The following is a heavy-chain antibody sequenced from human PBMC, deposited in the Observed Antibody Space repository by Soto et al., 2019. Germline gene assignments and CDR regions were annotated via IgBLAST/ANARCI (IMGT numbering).Heavy chain of an antibody. CDR3: ARAGGGDYDWYFDL. D-gene: IGHD4-17*01. V-gene: IGHV4-59*01. Sequence: QVQLQESGPGLVKPSETLSLTCTVSGGSISSYYWSWIRQPPGKGLEWIGYIYYSGSTNYNPSLKSRVTISVHTSKNQFSLKLSSVTAADTAVYYCARAGGGDYDWYFDLWGRGTLVTVSS. CDR2: IYYSGST. J-gene: IGHJ2*01. CDR1: GGSISSYY.